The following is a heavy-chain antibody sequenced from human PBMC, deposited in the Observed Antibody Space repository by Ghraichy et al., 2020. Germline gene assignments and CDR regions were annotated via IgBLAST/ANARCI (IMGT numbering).Heavy chain of an antibody. J-gene: IGHJ3*02. D-gene: IGHD6-19*01. CDR3: ARQAVSDAFDI. V-gene: IGHV3-7*01. CDR1: GFTFSSYW. Sequence: GGSLRLSCTASGFTFSSYWMSWVRQAPGKGLEWVANIKQDGSEKYYVDSVKGRFTISRDNAKNSLYLQMNSLRAEDTAVYYCARQAVSDAFDIWGQGTMVTVSS. CDR2: IKQDGSEK.